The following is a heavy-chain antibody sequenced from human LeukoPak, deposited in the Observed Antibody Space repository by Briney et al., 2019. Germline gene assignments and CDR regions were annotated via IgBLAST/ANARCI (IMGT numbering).Heavy chain of an antibody. CDR3: AKELSPYQSSSWYYFDY. J-gene: IGHJ4*02. CDR1: GLTFSSYG. D-gene: IGHD6-13*01. Sequence: GGSLRLSCAASGLTFSSYGMHWVRQAPGKGLEWVAVISYDGSNKYYADSVKGRFTISRDNSKNTLYLQMNSLRAEDTAVYYCAKELSPYQSSSWYYFDYWGQGTLVTVSS. V-gene: IGHV3-30*18. CDR2: ISYDGSNK.